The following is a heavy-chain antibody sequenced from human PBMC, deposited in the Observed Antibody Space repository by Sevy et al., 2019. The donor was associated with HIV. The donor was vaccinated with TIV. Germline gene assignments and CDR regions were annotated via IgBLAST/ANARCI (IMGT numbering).Heavy chain of an antibody. J-gene: IGHJ4*02. V-gene: IGHV3-30*02. CDR2: IRYDGSTK. Sequence: GGSLRLSCAATGFTFSQYGMEWVRQAPGKGLEWVAFIRYDGSTKYYADSVKGRFTISRDNSKNMLYLQMNSLRAEDTAVYYCTNYVHYWGQGTLVTVSS. CDR1: GFTFSQYG. CDR3: TNYVHY.